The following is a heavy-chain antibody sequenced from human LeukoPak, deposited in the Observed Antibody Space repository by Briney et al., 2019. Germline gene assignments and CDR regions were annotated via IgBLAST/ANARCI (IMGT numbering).Heavy chain of an antibody. CDR2: IRYDGSNK. D-gene: IGHD3-3*01. CDR3: AKDAYDFWSGYGDY. Sequence: PGGSLRLSCAASGFTFSSYGMHWVRQAPGKGLEWVAFIRYDGSNKYYADSVKGRFTISRDNSKNTLYLQMNSLRAEDTAVYYCAKDAYDFWSGYGDYWGQGTLVTVSS. CDR1: GFTFSSYG. V-gene: IGHV3-30*02. J-gene: IGHJ4*02.